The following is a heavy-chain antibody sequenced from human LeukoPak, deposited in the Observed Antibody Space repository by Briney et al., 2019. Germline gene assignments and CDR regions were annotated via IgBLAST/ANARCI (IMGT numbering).Heavy chain of an antibody. Sequence: GGSLRLSCAASGFTFSSYEINCVRQSPGKGLEWFSYISSSGSTIYYADSVKGRFTISRDNAKNSLYLQMNSLRVDDTAMYYCAREVKWELPDYWGQGTLVTVSS. CDR1: GFTFSSYE. V-gene: IGHV3-48*03. CDR3: AREVKWELPDY. CDR2: ISSSGSTI. J-gene: IGHJ4*02. D-gene: IGHD1-26*01.